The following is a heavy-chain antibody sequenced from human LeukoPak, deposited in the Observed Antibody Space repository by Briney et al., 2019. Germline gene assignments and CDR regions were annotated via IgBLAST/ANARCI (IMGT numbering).Heavy chain of an antibody. CDR1: GYTFTSYG. V-gene: IGHV1-18*01. CDR3: ARSYCGGDCYWTIDY. Sequence: ASVKVSCKASGYTFTSYGISWVRQAPGQGLEWMGWISAYNGNTNYAQKLQGRVTMTTDTSTSTAYMELRSLRSDDTAVYYCARSYCGGDCYWTIDYWGQGTLVTVSS. J-gene: IGHJ4*02. CDR2: ISAYNGNT. D-gene: IGHD2-21*02.